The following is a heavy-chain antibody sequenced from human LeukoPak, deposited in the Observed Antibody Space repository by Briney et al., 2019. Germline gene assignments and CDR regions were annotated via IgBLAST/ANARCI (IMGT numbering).Heavy chain of an antibody. CDR2: IRYDGSNK. D-gene: IGHD6-13*01. V-gene: IGHV3-30*02. CDR3: AKDPGYGSTWPYYFDS. Sequence: PGGTLRLSCAASGFTFSTYGMHWVRQAPGRGLEWVAFIRYDGSNKYYADSVKGRFTISRDNSKSTLYLQMNSLGAEDTAVYYCAKDPGYGSTWPYYFDSWGQGTLVTVSS. J-gene: IGHJ4*02. CDR1: GFTFSTYG.